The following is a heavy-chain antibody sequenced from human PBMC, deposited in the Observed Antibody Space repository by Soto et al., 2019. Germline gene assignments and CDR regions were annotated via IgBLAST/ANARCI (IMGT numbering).Heavy chain of an antibody. D-gene: IGHD3-22*01. CDR1: GGTFSSYA. V-gene: IGHV1-69*01. CDR2: IIPIFDTA. J-gene: IGHJ4*02. Sequence: QVQLVQSGAEVKKPGSSVKVSCKASGGTFSSYAISWVRQAPGQGLEWMGGIIPIFDTANYAQKFQGRVTITADESTSTAYMELSSLRSEDTAVYYCAREGYYDSSGYYGDLDYWGQGTLVTVSS. CDR3: AREGYYDSSGYYGDLDY.